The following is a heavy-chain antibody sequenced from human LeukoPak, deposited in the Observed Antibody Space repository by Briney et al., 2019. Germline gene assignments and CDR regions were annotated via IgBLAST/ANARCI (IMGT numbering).Heavy chain of an antibody. V-gene: IGHV4-39*07. Sequence: KTSETLSLTCTVSGGSISTSSYYWGWVRQPPGKGLEWIGSIYYSGSTYYNPSLKSRVTISVDTSKNQFSLKLSSVTAADTAVFYCARAYSSGWGAFDIWGQGTMVTVSS. J-gene: IGHJ3*02. CDR3: ARAYSSGWGAFDI. CDR2: IYYSGST. D-gene: IGHD6-19*01. CDR1: GGSISTSSYY.